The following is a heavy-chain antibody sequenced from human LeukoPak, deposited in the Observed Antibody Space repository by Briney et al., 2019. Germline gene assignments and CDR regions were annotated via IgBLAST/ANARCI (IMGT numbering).Heavy chain of an antibody. J-gene: IGHJ4*02. CDR2: IYYSGST. Sequence: SETLSLTCTVSGGSISSYYWSWIRQPPGKGLEWIGYIYYSGSTNYNPSLKSRVTISVDRSKNQFSLKVTSVTTADTAVYYCARSTGWYAFTWGQGTLVTVSS. CDR3: ARSTGWYAFT. CDR1: GGSISSYY. V-gene: IGHV4-59*01. D-gene: IGHD6-19*01.